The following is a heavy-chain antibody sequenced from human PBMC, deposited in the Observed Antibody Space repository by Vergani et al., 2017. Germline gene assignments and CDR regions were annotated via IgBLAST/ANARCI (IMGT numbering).Heavy chain of an antibody. V-gene: IGHV1-69*01. CDR2: IIPIFGTA. Sequence: VQLVQSGAEVKKPGSSVKVSCKASGGTFSSYAISWVRQAPGQGLEWMGGIIPIFGTANYAQKFQGRVTITAEESTSTAYMELSSLRSEDTAVYYCAREXAHVPAAMHINYYYYMDVWGKGTTVTVSS. CDR1: GGTFSSYA. D-gene: IGHD2-2*01. J-gene: IGHJ6*03. CDR3: AREXAHVPAAMHINYYYYMDV.